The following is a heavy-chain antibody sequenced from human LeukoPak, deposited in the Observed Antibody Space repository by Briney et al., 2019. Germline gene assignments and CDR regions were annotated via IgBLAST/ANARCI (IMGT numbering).Heavy chain of an antibody. D-gene: IGHD3-9*01. V-gene: IGHV3-23*01. Sequence: GGSLRLSCAASGFTFSSYAMSWVRQAPGKGLEWVSTISGSGGSTYYADSVKGRFTISRDNSKNTLYLQMNSLRAEDTAVYYCAKGDNDILTGYYYSFDYWGQGTLVTVSS. CDR2: ISGSGGST. CDR1: GFTFSSYA. J-gene: IGHJ4*02. CDR3: AKGDNDILTGYYYSFDY.